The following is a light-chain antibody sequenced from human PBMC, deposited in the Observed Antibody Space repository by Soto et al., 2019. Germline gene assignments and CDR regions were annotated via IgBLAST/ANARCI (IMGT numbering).Light chain of an antibody. CDR3: SSKTSSRTPFV. CDR2: EVN. Sequence: SVLTKPASVSGPPGHSITISCPGTSSDVGGYNYVSSYQQHPGNAPRLMIYEVNNRPSGVPTRFSGSKSGNTASLTISGLQAEGEADYYCSSKTSSRTPFVFGTGTKVTVL. CDR1: SSDVGGYNY. J-gene: IGLJ1*01. V-gene: IGLV2-14*01.